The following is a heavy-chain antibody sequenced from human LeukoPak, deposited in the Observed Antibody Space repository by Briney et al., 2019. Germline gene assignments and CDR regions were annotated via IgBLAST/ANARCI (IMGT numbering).Heavy chain of an antibody. CDR1: GLTFSSYA. V-gene: IGHV3-30-3*01. CDR2: ISYDGSSN. J-gene: IGHJ5*02. CDR3: AIPDIVVVPGTDWFDP. D-gene: IGHD2-2*01. Sequence: SGGSLRLSCAASGLTFSSYAIHWVRQAPGKGLEWVTVISYDGSSNYYADSVKGRFTISRDNSKNTLYLQMNSLRAEDTAVYYCAIPDIVVVPGTDWFDPWGQGTLVTVSS.